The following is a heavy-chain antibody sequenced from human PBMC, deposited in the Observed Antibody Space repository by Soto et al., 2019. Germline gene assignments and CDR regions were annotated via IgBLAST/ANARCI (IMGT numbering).Heavy chain of an antibody. CDR1: GFTFSNHT. CDR3: ARVLQRIAVACTSNRYYFDY. Sequence: GGSLRLSCAASGFTFSNHTMNWVRQAPGRGQERVSSISSRGTYIYYAESGKGRFTISRDNAKNSLYLQTNSLRAVETVVYFCARVLQRIAVACTSNRYYFDYWGLGILVTVSS. V-gene: IGHV3-21*01. D-gene: IGHD6-19*01. CDR2: ISSRGTYI. J-gene: IGHJ4*02.